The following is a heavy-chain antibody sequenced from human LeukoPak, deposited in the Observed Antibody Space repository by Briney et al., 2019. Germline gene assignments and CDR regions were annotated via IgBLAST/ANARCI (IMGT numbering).Heavy chain of an antibody. CDR1: GFTFSNYG. CDR3: AKDLEGGANHFHS. Sequence: SGGSLRLSCAASGFTFSNYGMHWVRQAPGKGLEWVAFIRYDGINKYYADSVKGRFTISRDNSKNTLYLQMNSLRTEDTAVYYCAKDLEGGANHFHSWCQEPWSPSPQ. D-gene: IGHD3-16*01. CDR2: IRYDGINK. J-gene: IGHJ4*01. V-gene: IGHV3-30*02.